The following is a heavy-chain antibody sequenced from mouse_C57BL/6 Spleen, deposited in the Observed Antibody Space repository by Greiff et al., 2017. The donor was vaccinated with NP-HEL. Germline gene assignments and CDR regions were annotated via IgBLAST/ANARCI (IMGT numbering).Heavy chain of an antibody. V-gene: IGHV1-54*01. J-gene: IGHJ2*01. CDR2: INPGSGGT. D-gene: IGHD1-1*01. Sequence: VQLQQSGAELVRPGTSVKVSCKASGYAFTNYLIEWVKQRPGQGLEWIGVINPGSGGTNYNEKFKGKATLTADKSSSTAYMQLSSLTSEDSAVYFCARCNYGSRGYFDYWGQGTTLTVSS. CDR3: ARCNYGSRGYFDY. CDR1: GYAFTNYL.